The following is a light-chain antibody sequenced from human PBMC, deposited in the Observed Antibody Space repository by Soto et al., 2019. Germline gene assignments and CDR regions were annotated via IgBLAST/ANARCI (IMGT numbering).Light chain of an antibody. CDR2: GAS. Sequence: EIVLTQSPGTLSFSPGERATLSCRASQSVSSRYLAWYQQKPGQAPRLLIYGASSRATGIPDRFSGSGSGTDFTLTISRLEPEDFAVYYCQQYDSPRTFGQGSKVEIK. CDR3: QQYDSPRT. J-gene: IGKJ1*01. CDR1: QSVSSRY. V-gene: IGKV3-20*01.